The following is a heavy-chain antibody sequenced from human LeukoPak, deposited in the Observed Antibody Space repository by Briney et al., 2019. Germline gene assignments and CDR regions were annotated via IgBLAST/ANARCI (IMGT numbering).Heavy chain of an antibody. CDR3: ARPPQPSTWGGAIDY. V-gene: IGHV5-51*01. CDR2: IYPGDSDT. CDR1: GYSFTSYW. J-gene: IGHJ4*02. D-gene: IGHD3-16*01. Sequence: GDSLKISCKGSGYSFTSYWIGWVRQMPGKGLEWMGIIYPGDSDTRYSPSFQGQVTISADKSISTAYLQWSSLKASDTAMYYCARPPQPSTWGGAIDYWGQGTLVTVSS.